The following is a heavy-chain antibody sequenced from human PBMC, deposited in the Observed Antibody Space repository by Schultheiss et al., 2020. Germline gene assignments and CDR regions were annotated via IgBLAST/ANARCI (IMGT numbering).Heavy chain of an antibody. J-gene: IGHJ6*02. V-gene: IGHV4-59*01. CDR2: IYYSGST. CDR3: ARDSPVYGMDV. CDR1: GGSFSGYY. Sequence: SETLSLTCAVYGGSFSGYYWSWIRQHPGKGLEWIGYIYYSGSTNYNPSLKSRVTISVDTSKNQFSLKLSSVTAADTAVYYCARDSPVYGMDVWGQGTTVTVSS.